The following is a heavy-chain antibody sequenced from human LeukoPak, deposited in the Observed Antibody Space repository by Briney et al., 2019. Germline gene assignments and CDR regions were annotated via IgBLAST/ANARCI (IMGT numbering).Heavy chain of an antibody. Sequence: PSETLSLTCTVSGGCISSYYWSWIRQPPGKGLEWIGYIYYSGSTNYNPSLKSRVTISVDTSKNQFSLKLSSVTAADTAVYYCARHRGMAAAGHGRNWFDPWGQGTLVTVSS. V-gene: IGHV4-59*08. CDR3: ARHRGMAAAGHGRNWFDP. D-gene: IGHD6-13*01. CDR1: GGCISSYY. CDR2: IYYSGST. J-gene: IGHJ5*02.